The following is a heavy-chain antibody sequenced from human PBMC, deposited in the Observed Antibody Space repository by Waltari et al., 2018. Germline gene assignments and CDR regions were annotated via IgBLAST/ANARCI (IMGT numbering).Heavy chain of an antibody. Sequence: ELQLVASGGDLVQPGGSLRLSCAASGFSFTTSTMNWVRQAPGKGLEWVSYITGSGSTKFYGDAVKGRFTISRDNAKNSLYLQMDSLRVEDTAIYYCAREDYYGSGSVDYWGQGTLVTVSS. V-gene: IGHV3-48*04. CDR1: GFSFTTST. D-gene: IGHD3-10*01. CDR3: AREDYYGSGSVDY. CDR2: ITGSGSTK. J-gene: IGHJ4*02.